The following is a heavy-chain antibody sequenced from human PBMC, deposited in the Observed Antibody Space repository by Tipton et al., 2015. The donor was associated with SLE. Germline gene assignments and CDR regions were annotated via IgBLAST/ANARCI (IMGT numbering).Heavy chain of an antibody. CDR2: INHSGST. Sequence: TLSLTCAVYGGSFSGFYWSWIRQSPGKGLEWIGEINHSGSTNYNPSLKSRVTISVDTSKNQFSLKLSSVTAADTAVYYCVTNGHGETYEFFTEYLRHWGQGTLVTVSS. J-gene: IGHJ1*01. CDR3: VTNGHGETYEFFTEYLRH. V-gene: IGHV4-34*01. CDR1: GGSFSGFY. D-gene: IGHD5-12*01.